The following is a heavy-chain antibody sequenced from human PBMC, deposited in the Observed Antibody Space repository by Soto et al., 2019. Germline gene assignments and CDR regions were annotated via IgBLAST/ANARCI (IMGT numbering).Heavy chain of an antibody. J-gene: IGHJ4*02. CDR1: GGTFSSYA. V-gene: IGHV1-69*13. Sequence: SVKVSCKASGGTFSSYAISWVRQAPGQGLEWMGGIIPIFGTANYAQKFQGRVTITADESTSTAYMELSSLRSVDTAVYYFARGRMYYYDSSGYYSPNFDYWGQGTLVTVSS. CDR3: ARGRMYYYDSSGYYSPNFDY. D-gene: IGHD3-22*01. CDR2: IIPIFGTA.